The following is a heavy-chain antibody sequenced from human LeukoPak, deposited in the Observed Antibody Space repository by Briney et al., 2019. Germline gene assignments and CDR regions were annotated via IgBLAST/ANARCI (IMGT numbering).Heavy chain of an antibody. CDR1: GYTFTHYY. J-gene: IGHJ5*02. CDR2: INPSGGNT. V-gene: IGHV1-46*01. Sequence: ASVKVSCKASGYTFTHYYMHWVRQAPGQGLEWLGVINPSGGNTAFAQKFQGRVTMTRDTSTNTVYMELSSLRSEDTAVYYCARGGWDPHANWFDPWGQGTLVTVSS. D-gene: IGHD1-26*01. CDR3: ARGGWDPHANWFDP.